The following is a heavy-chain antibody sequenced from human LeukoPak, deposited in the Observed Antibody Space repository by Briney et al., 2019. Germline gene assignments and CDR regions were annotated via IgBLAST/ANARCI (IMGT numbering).Heavy chain of an antibody. CDR3: VKEVVATIPPL. CDR1: GFILSNCA. V-gene: IGHV3-23*01. D-gene: IGHD5-12*01. CDR2: IDTKGTST. J-gene: IGHJ4*02. Sequence: GGSLRLSCAASGFILSNCAMTWVRQAPGKGLEWVSGIDTKGTSTYYADSVKGRFTISRDNSKNTLFLQMNSLRAEDTAVYYCVKEVVATIPPLWGQGTLVTVSS.